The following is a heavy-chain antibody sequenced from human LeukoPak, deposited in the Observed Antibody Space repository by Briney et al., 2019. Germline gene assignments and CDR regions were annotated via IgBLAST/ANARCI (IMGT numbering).Heavy chain of an antibody. CDR3: ARGHYGMDV. Sequence: PGRSLRLSCAASGFTFSDHYMSWIRQAPGKGLEWVSYISTTSRYTDYADSVKGRFTISRDNAKNSLFLQMNSLRAEDTAVYYCARGHYGMDVWGQGTTVTVSS. CDR1: GFTFSDHY. V-gene: IGHV3-11*05. CDR2: ISTTSRYT. J-gene: IGHJ6*02.